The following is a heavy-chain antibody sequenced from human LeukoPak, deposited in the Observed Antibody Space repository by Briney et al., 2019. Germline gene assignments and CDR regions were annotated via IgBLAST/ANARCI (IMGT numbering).Heavy chain of an antibody. Sequence: PSETLSLTCAVYGGSFSGYYWSWIRQPPENGLEWIGEINHSGSTNYNPSLKSRVTISVDTSKNQFSLKLSSVTAADTAVYYCARGKMATKRRYFDYWGQGTLVTVSS. CDR3: ARGKMATKRRYFDY. D-gene: IGHD5-24*01. V-gene: IGHV4-34*01. CDR2: INHSGST. CDR1: GGSFSGYY. J-gene: IGHJ4*02.